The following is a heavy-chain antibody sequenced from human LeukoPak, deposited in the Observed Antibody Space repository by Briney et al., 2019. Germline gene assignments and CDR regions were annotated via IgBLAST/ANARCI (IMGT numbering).Heavy chain of an antibody. CDR1: GFSFSGYG. CDR2: ISHDASDE. Sequence: GGSLRLSCTASGFSFSGYGMHWVRHAPGKGLEWLAVISHDASDEYYADSVKGRFTISRDNAKNMIYLQMISLRAEDTAVYYCVKALVGQTSGYWGQGTRATVST. V-gene: IGHV3-30*18. J-gene: IGHJ4*02. CDR3: VKALVGQTSGY. D-gene: IGHD1-26*01.